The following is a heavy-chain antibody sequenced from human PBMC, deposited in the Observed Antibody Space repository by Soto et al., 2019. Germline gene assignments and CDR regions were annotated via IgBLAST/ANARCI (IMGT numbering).Heavy chain of an antibody. J-gene: IGHJ4*02. V-gene: IGHV4-59*08. CDR1: GGSLSSHY. Sequence: QVQLHQSGPGLVKPSETLSLTCSVSGGSLSSHYWTWIRQPPGKGLEWIGYIYYSGSTNCNPSLKSRVTMSADTSRNQISLRLTSVTAADTAVYYDYWGQGTLVTVSS. CDR2: IYYSGST. CDR3: Y.